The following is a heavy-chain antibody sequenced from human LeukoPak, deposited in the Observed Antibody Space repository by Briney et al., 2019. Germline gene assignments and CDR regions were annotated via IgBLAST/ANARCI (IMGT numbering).Heavy chain of an antibody. CDR1: GDSISSGSYY. J-gene: IGHJ6*03. Sequence: SETLSLTCTVSGDSISSGSYYWSWIRQPAGKGLEWIGRIYTTGSTNYNPSLKSRGTISVDMSKNQFSLKLSSVTAADTAVYYCARETSQKGAHYMDVWGKGTTVTISS. CDR3: ARETSQKGAHYMDV. V-gene: IGHV4-61*02. CDR2: IYTTGST. D-gene: IGHD3-16*01.